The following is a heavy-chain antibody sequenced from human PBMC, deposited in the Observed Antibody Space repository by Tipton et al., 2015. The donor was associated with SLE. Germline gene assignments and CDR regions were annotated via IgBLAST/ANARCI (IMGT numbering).Heavy chain of an antibody. D-gene: IGHD4-17*01. CDR2: IYFIGNT. CDR3: ARMYGDSRTNWFDL. J-gene: IGHJ5*02. CDR1: GGSISTFY. V-gene: IGHV4-59*12. Sequence: GLVKPSETLSLTCSVSGGSISTFYWSWVRQPPGDGLEWIGYIYFIGNTDYNPSLKSRVTMSVDTSKNQFSLNLNSVTAADTAVYYCARMYGDSRTNWFDLWGQGTLVTVSS.